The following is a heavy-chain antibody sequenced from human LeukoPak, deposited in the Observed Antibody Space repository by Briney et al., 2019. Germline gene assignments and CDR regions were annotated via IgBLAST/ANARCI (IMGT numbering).Heavy chain of an antibody. CDR3: ARARYYYGSGS. CDR2: ISSSSSTI. Sequence: GGSLRLSCAASGFTFSSYSMNWVRQAPGKGLEWVSYISSSSSTIYYADSVKGRFTISRDNAKNSLYLQMNSLRAEDTAVYYCARARYYYGSGSWGQGTLVTVSS. J-gene: IGHJ4*02. CDR1: GFTFSSYS. V-gene: IGHV3-48*01. D-gene: IGHD3-10*01.